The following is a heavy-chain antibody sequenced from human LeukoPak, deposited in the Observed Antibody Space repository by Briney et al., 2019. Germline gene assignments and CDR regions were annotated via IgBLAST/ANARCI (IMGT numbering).Heavy chain of an antibody. CDR3: ARLALQEVGPTQTYYLDY. Sequence: SETLSLTCAVYGVSSNRNDWSWIRQPPGKGLEWIGEINHDEYTNYNPSLKSRVTISVDTSKFQFSLKVTSVTAADTAVYYCARLALQEVGPTQTYYLDYWGQGTLVTVSS. CDR2: INHDEYT. V-gene: IGHV4-34*01. D-gene: IGHD1-26*01. J-gene: IGHJ4*02. CDR1: GVSSNRND.